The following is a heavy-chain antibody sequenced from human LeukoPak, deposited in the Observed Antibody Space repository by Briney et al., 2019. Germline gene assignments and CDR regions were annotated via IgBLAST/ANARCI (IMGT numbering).Heavy chain of an antibody. Sequence: PGGSLRLSCVASGFGFSASDIHWVRQASGKGLEWVGRSRSKPNNYATTYAASVKGRFTISRDDSKNTAYLQMNSLDTEDTAVYYCTGRELSYWGQGTLVFVSS. J-gene: IGHJ4*02. CDR3: TGRELSY. V-gene: IGHV3-73*01. CDR2: SRSKPNNYAT. CDR1: GFGFSASD. D-gene: IGHD3-10*01.